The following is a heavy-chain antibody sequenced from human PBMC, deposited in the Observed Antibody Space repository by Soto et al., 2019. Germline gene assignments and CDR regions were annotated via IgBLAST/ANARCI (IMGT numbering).Heavy chain of an antibody. D-gene: IGHD6-13*01. CDR2: FDPEDGDS. Sequence: AASVKVSCKVSGYSLTELSIHWVRQAPGKGLEWMGGFDPEDGDSIYALKFQGRVTMTEDASTDTAHMELRGLRSDDTAVYYCARASAYSTPWSFDNWGQGTLVTVSS. CDR3: ARASAYSTPWSFDN. V-gene: IGHV1-24*01. CDR1: GYSLTELS. J-gene: IGHJ4*02.